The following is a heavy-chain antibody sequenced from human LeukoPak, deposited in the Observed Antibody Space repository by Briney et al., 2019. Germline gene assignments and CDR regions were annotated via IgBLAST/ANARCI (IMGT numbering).Heavy chain of an antibody. V-gene: IGHV1-69*04. CDR3: ARGVSYSNYGVVGSQLWFDP. Sequence: ASVKVSCKASGGTFSSYAISRVRQAPGQGLEWMGRIIPILGIANYAQKFQGRVTITADKSTSTAYMELSSLRSEDTAVYYCARGVSYSNYGVVGSQLWFDPWGQGTLVTVSS. CDR2: IIPILGIA. J-gene: IGHJ5*02. D-gene: IGHD4-11*01. CDR1: GGTFSSYA.